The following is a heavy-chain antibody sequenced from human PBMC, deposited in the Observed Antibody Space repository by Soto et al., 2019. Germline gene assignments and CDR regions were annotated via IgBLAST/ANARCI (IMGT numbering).Heavy chain of an antibody. J-gene: IGHJ6*02. D-gene: IGHD6-19*01. Sequence: PSETLSLTCAVYGGSFIGYYWSWIRPPPGKGLEWIGEINHSGSTNYNPSLKSRVTISVDTSKNQFSLKLSSVTAADTAVYYCARQGSGWYRWGLEYYYYGMDVWGQGTTVTVSS. CDR3: ARQGSGWYRWGLEYYYYGMDV. CDR2: INHSGST. CDR1: GGSFIGYY. V-gene: IGHV4-34*01.